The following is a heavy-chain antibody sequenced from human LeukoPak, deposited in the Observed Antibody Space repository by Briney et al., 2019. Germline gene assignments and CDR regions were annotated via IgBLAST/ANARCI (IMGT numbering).Heavy chain of an antibody. D-gene: IGHD2-2*01. CDR2: ISDSGGNT. Sequence: GGSLRLSCAASGFTFRTFAMTWVRQAPGQGLEWVSSISDSGGNTYYADSVKGRFTISRDNSKNTLYLQMNSLRAEDTALYSCERVPDYWGQGTLVTVSS. V-gene: IGHV3-23*01. CDR1: GFTFRTFA. CDR3: ERVPDY. J-gene: IGHJ4*02.